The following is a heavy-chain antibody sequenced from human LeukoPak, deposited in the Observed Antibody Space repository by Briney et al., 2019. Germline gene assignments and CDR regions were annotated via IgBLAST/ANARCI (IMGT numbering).Heavy chain of an antibody. V-gene: IGHV3-48*03. CDR1: GFTFSSYE. D-gene: IGHD3-22*01. J-gene: IGHJ4*02. Sequence: PGGSLRLSCAASGFTFSSYETNWVRQAPGKGLEWFSYISSSGSTIYYADSVKGRFTISRDNAKNSLYLQMNSLRAEDTAVYYCARDKASAHYDSSGYAGYWGQGTLVTVSS. CDR2: ISSSGSTI. CDR3: ARDKASAHYDSSGYAGY.